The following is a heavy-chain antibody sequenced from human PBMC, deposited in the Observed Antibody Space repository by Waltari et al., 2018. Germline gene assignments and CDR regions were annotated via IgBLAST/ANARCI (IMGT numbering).Heavy chain of an antibody. J-gene: IGHJ6*03. D-gene: IGHD4-17*01. CDR3: ARVRGYYGDRVYYMDV. CDR2: IKHSGRT. V-gene: IGHV4-34*01. CDR1: GGSFSGYY. Sequence: QVQLQQWGAGLLKPSETLSLTCAVYGGSFSGYYWSWIRQPPGKGLEWIGEIKHSGRTNDNPSVKSRVTRSVDTSKNQFSRKLSSVTAADTAVYYCARVRGYYGDRVYYMDVWGKGTTVTVSS.